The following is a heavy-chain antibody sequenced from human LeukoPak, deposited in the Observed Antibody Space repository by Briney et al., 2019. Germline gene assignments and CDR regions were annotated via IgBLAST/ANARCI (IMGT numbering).Heavy chain of an antibody. Sequence: GGSLSLSRAVSIFTFTGYAKSAGCQAPGKGLEWVSDISGSGGSTHYADSVKGRFSISRDNSKNTLYLPMNSLRAEERAVYTIARVVELEGPSFYSWGPGALVTVSS. CDR3: ARVVELEGPSFYS. V-gene: IGHV3-23*01. J-gene: IGHJ4*02. CDR2: ISGSGGST. CDR1: IFTFTGYA. D-gene: IGHD1-7*01.